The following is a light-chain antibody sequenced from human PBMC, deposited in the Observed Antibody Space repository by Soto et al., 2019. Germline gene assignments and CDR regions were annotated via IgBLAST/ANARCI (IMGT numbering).Light chain of an antibody. J-gene: IGKJ5*01. CDR3: QQYGSLPIT. CDR1: QDVGNF. Sequence: IGDRVTISCQASQDVGNFLNWYQQRPGKAPYLLIYDASNLDSGVSSRFSGSGSGRDFSFTITSLQPDDVATYFCQQYGSLPITFGQGTRLEIK. V-gene: IGKV1-33*01. CDR2: DAS.